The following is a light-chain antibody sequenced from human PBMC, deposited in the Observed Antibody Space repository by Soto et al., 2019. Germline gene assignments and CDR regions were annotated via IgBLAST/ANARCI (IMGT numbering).Light chain of an antibody. CDR2: DAS. Sequence: EIVSTQSPATLSLSPGERATLSCRASQSVSSYLAWYQQKPGQAPRLLIYDASKRATGIPARFSGSGSGTDFPLTIRSLEPEDSAVYYCQQRANWPHTFGQGTKLEIK. CDR3: QQRANWPHT. V-gene: IGKV3-11*01. CDR1: QSVSSY. J-gene: IGKJ2*01.